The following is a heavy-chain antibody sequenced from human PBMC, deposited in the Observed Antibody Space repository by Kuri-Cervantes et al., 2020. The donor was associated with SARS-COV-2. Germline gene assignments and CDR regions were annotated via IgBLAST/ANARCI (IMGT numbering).Heavy chain of an antibody. J-gene: IGHJ4*02. D-gene: IGHD2-21*01. Sequence: GQSLRLSCAASGFTFSSFAIHWVRQAPGKGLAWVAIISYDGNNTYYADSVKGRFTISRDNSRNTLYLQMNSLRTEDTAIYYCARDRVGVHDCWGQGTMVTVSS. CDR2: ISYDGNNT. V-gene: IGHV3-30-3*01. CDR1: GFTFSSFA. CDR3: ARDRVGVHDC.